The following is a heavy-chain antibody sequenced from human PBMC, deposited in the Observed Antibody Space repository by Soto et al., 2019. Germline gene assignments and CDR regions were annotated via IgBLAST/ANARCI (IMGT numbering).Heavy chain of an antibody. CDR1: GGSISSNNW. V-gene: IGHV4-4*02. CDR2: IHHSGST. D-gene: IGHD2-2*01. Sequence: SETLSLTCAVSGGSISSNNWWNFVRQPPGKGLEWIGEIHHSGSTNYNPSLKSRVTISVDKSKNQFSLKLNSVTAADTAVYYCARARQYCSSSSCYLDPWGQGTLVTVSS. CDR3: ARARQYCSSSSCYLDP. J-gene: IGHJ5*02.